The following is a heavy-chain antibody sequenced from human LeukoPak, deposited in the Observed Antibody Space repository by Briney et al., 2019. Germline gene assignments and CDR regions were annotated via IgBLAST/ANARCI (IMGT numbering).Heavy chain of an antibody. CDR1: GFTFSSYW. D-gene: IGHD2-2*03. CDR3: ARGVGYCSSTSCYDWFDP. CDR2: IHSDGRST. V-gene: IGHV3-74*01. J-gene: IGHJ5*02. Sequence: GGSLRLSCAASGFTFSSYWMHWVRQVPGKGLEWVSRIHSDGRSTTYADSVKGRFTISRDDAKNTLYLQMNSLRAEDTAVYYCARGVGYCSSTSCYDWFDPWGQGTLVTVSS.